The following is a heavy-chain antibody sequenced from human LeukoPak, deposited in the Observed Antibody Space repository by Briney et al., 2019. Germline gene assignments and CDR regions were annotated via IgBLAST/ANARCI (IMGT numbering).Heavy chain of an antibody. Sequence: GGSLRLSCAASGLTVSSNYMSWVRQAPGKGLEWVSVIYSGGSTYYADSVKGRFTISRDNSKNTLYLQMNSLRAEDTAVYYCARDPYSSGWSPYYYYGMDVWGQGTTVTVSS. V-gene: IGHV3-66*01. D-gene: IGHD6-19*01. CDR3: ARDPYSSGWSPYYYYGMDV. CDR2: IYSGGST. CDR1: GLTVSSNY. J-gene: IGHJ6*02.